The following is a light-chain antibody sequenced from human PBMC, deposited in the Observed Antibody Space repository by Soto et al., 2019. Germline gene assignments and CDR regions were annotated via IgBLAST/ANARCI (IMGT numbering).Light chain of an antibody. CDR3: QQYGGSPLIT. CDR2: GAS. V-gene: IGKV3-20*01. CDR1: QSVRSGS. Sequence: EVVLTQSPGTLSLSLGERATLSCRASQSVRSGSLAWYQQKPGQAPRLLIYGASNRATGIPDRFSGSGSGTDFSLTISKLEPEDFAVYYCQQYGGSPLITFGQGIRLEIK. J-gene: IGKJ5*01.